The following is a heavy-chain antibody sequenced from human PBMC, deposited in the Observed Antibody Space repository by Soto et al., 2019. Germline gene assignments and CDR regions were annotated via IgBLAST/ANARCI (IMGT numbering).Heavy chain of an antibody. CDR2: ISSSSSCI. Sequence: GGSLRLSCAASGFTFSSYSMNWVRQAPGKGLEWVSSISSSSSCIYYADSVKGRFTISRDNAKNSLYLQMNSLRAEDTAVYYCASQGYCSSTSCYEDYYYYYMDFWGKGTTVTVSS. J-gene: IGHJ6*03. D-gene: IGHD2-2*01. V-gene: IGHV3-21*01. CDR1: GFTFSSYS. CDR3: ASQGYCSSTSCYEDYYYYYMDF.